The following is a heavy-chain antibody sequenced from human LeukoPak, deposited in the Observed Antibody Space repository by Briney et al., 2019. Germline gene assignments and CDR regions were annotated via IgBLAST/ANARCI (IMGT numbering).Heavy chain of an antibody. D-gene: IGHD6-13*01. J-gene: IGHJ4*02. CDR1: GFTFSSYA. CDR2: ISYDGSIK. V-gene: IGHV3-30-3*01. CDR3: ARDPNIVAAGYDY. Sequence: PGGSLRLSCAASGFTFSSYAMHWVRQAPGKGLEWVAVISYDGSIKYYADSVKGRFTISRDTSKNTLYLQMNSLRAEDTAVYYCARDPNIVAAGYDYWGQGTLVTVSS.